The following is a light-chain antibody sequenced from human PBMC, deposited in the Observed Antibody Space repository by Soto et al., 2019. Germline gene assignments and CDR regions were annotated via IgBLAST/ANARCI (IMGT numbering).Light chain of an antibody. CDR3: QQYNYWPWT. J-gene: IGKJ1*01. V-gene: IGKV3-15*01. Sequence: EIVMTQSPVTLSVSPGERVTLSCRASQSVSSKLVWYQRKPGQAPRLLIYDASSRATGMPGRFSGSGSGTEFTLTISSLQSEDFAVYYCQQYNYWPWTFGQGTKVDIK. CDR1: QSVSSK. CDR2: DAS.